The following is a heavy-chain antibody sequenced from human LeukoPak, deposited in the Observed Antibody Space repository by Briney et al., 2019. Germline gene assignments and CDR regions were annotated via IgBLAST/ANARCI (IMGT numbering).Heavy chain of an antibody. V-gene: IGHV3-30*02. Sequence: GGSLRLSCVASGFTFSNYGMHWVRQAPGKGLEWVAFIQYEGKNKDYAEAVKGRFTSSSDNSKNTLFLQMNNLTAEDTALYYCAKGYWVLRKGFDSWGQGTLVTVSS. CDR1: GFTFSNYG. D-gene: IGHD2-15*01. J-gene: IGHJ4*02. CDR3: AKGYWVLRKGFDS. CDR2: IQYEGKNK.